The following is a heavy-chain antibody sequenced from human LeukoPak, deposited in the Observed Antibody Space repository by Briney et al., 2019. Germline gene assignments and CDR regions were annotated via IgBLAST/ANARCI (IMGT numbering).Heavy chain of an antibody. CDR3: ARVPRGLRSKNGYCDL. D-gene: IGHD4-17*01. J-gene: IGHJ2*01. V-gene: IGHV3-72*01. CDR2: TRNKANSYTT. CDR1: GFTFSDHY. Sequence: GGSLRLSCAASGFTFSDHYMDWVRQAPGKGLEWVGRTRNKANSYTTEYAASVKGRFTISRDDSKNSLYLQMNSLKTEDTAVYYCARVPRGLRSKNGYCDLWGRGTLVTVSS.